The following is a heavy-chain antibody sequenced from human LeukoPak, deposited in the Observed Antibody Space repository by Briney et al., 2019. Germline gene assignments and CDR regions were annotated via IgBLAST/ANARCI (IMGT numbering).Heavy chain of an antibody. Sequence: GGSLRLSCAASGFIFSDYYMGWIRQAPGRGLEWVSYIIDSGTKIYYTDSVKGRFTMSRDNAKKSLYLQMNSLRAEDTAVYYCARDPYSGSYGNDYYYYMDVWGKGTTVTISS. D-gene: IGHD1-26*01. V-gene: IGHV3-11*04. CDR2: IIDSGTKI. CDR1: GFIFSDYY. J-gene: IGHJ6*03. CDR3: ARDPYSGSYGNDYYYYMDV.